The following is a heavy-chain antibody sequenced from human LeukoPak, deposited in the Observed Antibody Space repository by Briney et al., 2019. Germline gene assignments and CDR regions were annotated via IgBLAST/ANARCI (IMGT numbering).Heavy chain of an antibody. Sequence: SETLSLTCTVSGGSVGTYYWSWVRQSPGTGLEWIGYIYVTGTRYNPYLQSRVTISVDRSRNQFFLKMTSVTAADTAVYYCARHIGGGIEDMDVWGRGTKVTVSS. D-gene: IGHD3-16*02. CDR3: ARHIGGGIEDMDV. CDR2: IYVTGT. CDR1: GGSVGTYY. J-gene: IGHJ6*03. V-gene: IGHV4-59*08.